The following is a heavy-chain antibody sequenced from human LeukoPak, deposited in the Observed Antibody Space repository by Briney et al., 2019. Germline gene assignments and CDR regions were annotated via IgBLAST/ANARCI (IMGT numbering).Heavy chain of an antibody. CDR1: DGSISSYY. CDR3: ARRERYCSSTSCYSYFDY. V-gene: IGHV4-59*01. Sequence: SETLSLTCSVSDGSISSYYWSWIRQPPGKGLEWIGYIYYSGSTNYNPSLKSRVTISVDTSKNQFSLKLSSVTAADTAVYYCARRERYCSSTSCYSYFDYWGQGTLVTVSS. D-gene: IGHD2-2*02. J-gene: IGHJ4*02. CDR2: IYYSGST.